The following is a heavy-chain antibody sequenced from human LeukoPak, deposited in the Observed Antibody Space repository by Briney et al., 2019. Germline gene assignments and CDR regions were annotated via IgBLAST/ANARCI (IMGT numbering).Heavy chain of an antibody. V-gene: IGHV4-61*02. J-gene: IGHJ3*02. Sequence: SETLSLTCTVSGGSISSGSYYWSWIRQPAGRGLEWIGRIYTSGSTNYNPSLKSRVTISVDTSKNQFSLKLSSVTAADTAVYYCAREGDAFDIWGQGTMVTVSS. CDR3: AREGDAFDI. CDR2: IYTSGST. CDR1: GGSISSGSYY.